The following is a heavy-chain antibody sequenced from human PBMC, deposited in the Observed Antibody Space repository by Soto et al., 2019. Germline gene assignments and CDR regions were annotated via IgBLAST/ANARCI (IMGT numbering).Heavy chain of an antibody. CDR1: GFTFSSYS. D-gene: IGHD4-17*01. CDR2: ISSSSSTI. CDR3: ARAPLDYGDYGGDAFDI. J-gene: IGHJ3*02. Sequence: HPGGSLRLSCAASGFTFSSYSMNWVRQAPGKGLEWVSYISSSSSTIYYADSVKGRFTISRDNAKNSLYLQMNSLRAEDTAVYYCARAPLDYGDYGGDAFDIWGQGTMVTVSS. V-gene: IGHV3-48*01.